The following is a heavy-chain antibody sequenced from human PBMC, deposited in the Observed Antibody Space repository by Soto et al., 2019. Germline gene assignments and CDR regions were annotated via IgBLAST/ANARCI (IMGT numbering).Heavy chain of an antibody. D-gene: IGHD4-17*01. J-gene: IGHJ4*02. CDR2: ISYDGSNK. CDR3: AKDYGDYVPLDY. V-gene: IGHV3-30*18. Sequence: APGKGLECVAVISYDGSNKYYADSVKGRFTISRDNSKNTLYLQMNSLRAEDTAVYYCAKDYGDYVPLDYWGQGTLVTVSS.